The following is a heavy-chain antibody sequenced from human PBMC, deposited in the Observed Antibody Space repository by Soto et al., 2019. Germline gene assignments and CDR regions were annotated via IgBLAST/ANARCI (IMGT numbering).Heavy chain of an antibody. V-gene: IGHV3-23*01. Sequence: EVHLLESGGGLVQPGGSLRLSCAASGFTFSNYAMTWVRQAAGKGLEWVSSISGPGGSTYYADSVQGRFTISRDNSKNTLFLQMNSLRAEDTALYYCARDERIAVAGTDTWGQGILVTVPS. CDR1: GFTFSNYA. J-gene: IGHJ5*02. CDR3: ARDERIAVAGTDT. CDR2: ISGPGGST. D-gene: IGHD6-19*01.